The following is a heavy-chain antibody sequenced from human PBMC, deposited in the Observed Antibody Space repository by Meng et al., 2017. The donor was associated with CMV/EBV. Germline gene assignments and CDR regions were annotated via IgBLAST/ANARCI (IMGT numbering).Heavy chain of an antibody. J-gene: IGHJ4*02. CDR1: GSTFSDSW. V-gene: IGHV3-11*04. Sequence: GESLKISCGASGSTFSDSWMSWVRQAPGKGLEWVSYISSSGSTTHYAESVKGRFTISRDNAKNSVYLQMNTLRAEDTAVYYCARMGGIDYWGQGTLVTVSS. CDR3: ARMGGIDY. CDR2: ISSSGSTT. D-gene: IGHD1-26*01.